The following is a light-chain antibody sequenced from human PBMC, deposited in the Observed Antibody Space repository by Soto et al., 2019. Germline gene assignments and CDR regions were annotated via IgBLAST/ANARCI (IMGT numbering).Light chain of an antibody. CDR1: SSDVLTYDG. Sequence: QSALTQPASVSGSPGQSITISCTGPSSDVLTYDGVSWYQHHPGKAPKLILYEGNKRPSGVSSRFSGPKSGNLASLTISGLQAEDEADYYCCSYAYNNMWVFGGGTKLTVL. CDR2: EGN. J-gene: IGLJ3*02. V-gene: IGLV2-23*01. CDR3: CSYAYNNMWV.